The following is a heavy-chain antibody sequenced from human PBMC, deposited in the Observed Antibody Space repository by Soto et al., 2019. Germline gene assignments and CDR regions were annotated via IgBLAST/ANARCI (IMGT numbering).Heavy chain of an antibody. D-gene: IGHD6-13*01. J-gene: IGHJ6*02. V-gene: IGHV4-31*03. CDR1: GGSISSGGYY. CDR3: ARDRGAAAGTFVYYYYGMDV. Sequence: SETLSLTCTVSGGSISSGGYYWSWIRQHPGKGLEWIGYIYYSGSTYYNPSLKSRVTISVDTSKNQFSLKLSSVTAADTAVYYCARDRGAAAGTFVYYYYGMDVWGQGTTVTVSS. CDR2: IYYSGST.